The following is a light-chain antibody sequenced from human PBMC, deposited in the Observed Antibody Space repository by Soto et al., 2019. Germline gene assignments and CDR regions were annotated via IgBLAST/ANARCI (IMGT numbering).Light chain of an antibody. J-gene: IGLJ3*02. V-gene: IGLV1-47*01. CDR2: RNN. CDR3: ASWDSSVSGRV. Sequence: QSVLTQPPSASATPGQRVTISCSGSGSNIGSTYVDWYQQLPGAAPKLLIYRNNQRPSGVPDRFSGSKSGTSASLAISGLRSEDEADYHCASWDSSVSGRVFGGGTQLTVL. CDR1: GSNIGSTY.